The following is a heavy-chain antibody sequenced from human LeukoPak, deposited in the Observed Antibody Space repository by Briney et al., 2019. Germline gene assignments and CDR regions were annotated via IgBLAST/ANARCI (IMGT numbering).Heavy chain of an antibody. Sequence: ASVKVSCTASGGTFSSYAISWVRQAPGQGLEWMGGIIPIFGTANYAQKFQGRVTITADESTSTAYMELSSLRSEDTAVYYCARDLAYYYYMDVWGKGTTVTVSS. CDR3: ARDLAYYYYMDV. J-gene: IGHJ6*03. CDR1: GGTFSSYA. V-gene: IGHV1-69*13. CDR2: IIPIFGTA.